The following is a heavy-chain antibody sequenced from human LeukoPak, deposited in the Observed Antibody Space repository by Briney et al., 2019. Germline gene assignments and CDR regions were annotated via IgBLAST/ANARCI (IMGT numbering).Heavy chain of an antibody. CDR3: ARHRLYSSGFLFDY. Sequence: PSQTLSLTCTVSGGSISSGGYYWSWIRQHPGKGLEWIGYIYYSGSTNYNPSLKSRVTISVDTSKNQFSLKLSSVTAADTAVYYCARHRLYSSGFLFDYWGQGTLVTVSS. J-gene: IGHJ4*02. CDR1: GGSISSGGYY. CDR2: IYYSGST. V-gene: IGHV4-31*03. D-gene: IGHD3-22*01.